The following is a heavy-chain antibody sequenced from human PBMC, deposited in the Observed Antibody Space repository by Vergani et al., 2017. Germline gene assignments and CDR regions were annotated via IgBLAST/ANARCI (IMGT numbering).Heavy chain of an antibody. J-gene: IGHJ6*02. V-gene: IGHV3-21*01. CDR2: ISSSISYI. CDR1: GFTSGGDS. D-gene: IGHD3-10*01. CDR3: ARDRYYLGSGSYPYFYYYGLDV. Sequence: EVQLVESGGGLVKRGGSLRLSCAASGFTSGGDSMNGVRQAPGKGLEWVSSISSSISYIHYSHSLKGRFTISRYNAKSSLYLQMNSLRAEDTGVYYCARDRYYLGSGSYPYFYYYGLDVWGQGTAVTVSS.